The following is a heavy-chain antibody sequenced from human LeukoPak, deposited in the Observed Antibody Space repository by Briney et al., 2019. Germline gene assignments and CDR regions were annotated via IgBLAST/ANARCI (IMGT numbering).Heavy chain of an antibody. CDR3: ARGSGWRSNFYYDMDV. CDR1: GYSFISSD. D-gene: IGHD6-19*01. J-gene: IGHJ6*03. CDR2: MNPNNGDT. Sequence: ASVKVSCKASGYSFISSDISWVRQAPGQGLEWMGWMNPNNGDTEYAQKFQGRLTITTNTATSTAYMELRSLTIEDTAVYYCARGSGWRSNFYYDMDVWGKGTTVTVSS. V-gene: IGHV1-8*03.